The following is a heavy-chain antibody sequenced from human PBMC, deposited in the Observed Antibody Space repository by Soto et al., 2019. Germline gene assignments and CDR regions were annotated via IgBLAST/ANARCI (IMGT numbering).Heavy chain of an antibody. CDR1: GFTFSSYA. J-gene: IGHJ6*02. CDR2: ISYDGSNK. CDR3: ARERDEDIVVVPAAMLSGDYYYYGMDV. V-gene: IGHV3-30-3*01. D-gene: IGHD2-2*01. Sequence: GGSLRLSCAASGFTFSSYAMHWVRQAPGKGLEWVAVISYDGSNKYYADSVKGRFTISRDNSKNTLYLQMNSLRAEDTAVYYCARERDEDIVVVPAAMLSGDYYYYGMDVWGQGTTVTVSS.